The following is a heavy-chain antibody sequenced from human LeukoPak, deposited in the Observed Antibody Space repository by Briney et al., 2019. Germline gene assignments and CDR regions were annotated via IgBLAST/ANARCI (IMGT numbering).Heavy chain of an antibody. CDR3: ARDQEGFDY. CDR2: IYPRDGST. V-gene: IGHV1-46*01. CDR1: GYTFTSNY. Sequence: ASVKVSCKASGYTFTSNYIHWVRQAPGQGLEWMGMIYPRDGSTSYAQKFQGRVTVTRDTSTSTVHMELSGLRSEDTAVYYCARDQEGFDYWGKGTLVTVSS. J-gene: IGHJ4*02.